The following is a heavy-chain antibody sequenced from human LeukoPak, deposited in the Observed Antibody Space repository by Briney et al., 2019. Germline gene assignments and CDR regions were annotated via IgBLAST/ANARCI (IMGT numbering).Heavy chain of an antibody. CDR3: ANLRSGSFFDY. V-gene: IGHV3-23*01. D-gene: IGHD3-10*01. CDR1: GSTFSSYA. J-gene: IGHJ4*02. CDR2: ISGSGGST. Sequence: GGSLRLSCAASGSTFSSYAMSWVRQAPGKGLEWVSAISGSGGSTYYADSVKGRFTISRDNSKNTLYLQMNSLRAEDTAVYYCANLRSGSFFDYWGQGTLVTVSS.